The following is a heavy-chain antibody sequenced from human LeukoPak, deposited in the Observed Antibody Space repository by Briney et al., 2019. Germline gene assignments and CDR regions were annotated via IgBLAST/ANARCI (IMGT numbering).Heavy chain of an antibody. CDR3: VKGYVAVAGDGFDY. V-gene: IGHV3-64D*06. J-gene: IGHJ4*02. CDR2: ISSNGGST. Sequence: PGGSLRLSCAASGFTFSSYAMHWVRQAPGKGLEYVSAISSNGGSTYYADSVKGRFTISRDNSKNTLYLQMSSLRAEDTAVYYCVKGYVAVAGDGFDYWGQGTLVTVSS. CDR1: GFTFSSYA. D-gene: IGHD6-19*01.